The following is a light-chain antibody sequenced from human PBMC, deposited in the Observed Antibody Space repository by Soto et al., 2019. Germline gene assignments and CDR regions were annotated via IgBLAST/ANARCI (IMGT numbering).Light chain of an antibody. Sequence: EILLTQSRATMSVSPGERSTRSCRASQSVSGYLAWYQQKPGQATRLLIYDASNRVTGIPARLSGSGSGTDLTLTISSLEPEDFAVYYCQHRSNWSLGTGTRVEIK. J-gene: IGKJ5*01. V-gene: IGKV3-11*01. CDR1: QSVSGY. CDR2: DAS. CDR3: QHRSNWS.